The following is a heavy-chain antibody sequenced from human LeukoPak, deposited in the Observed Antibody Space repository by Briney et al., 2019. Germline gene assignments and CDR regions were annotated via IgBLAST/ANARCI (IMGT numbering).Heavy chain of an antibody. CDR3: IRLGDDSSGDYYTINPYYFDY. V-gene: IGHV3-49*04. J-gene: IGHJ4*02. CDR2: IRSKAYGGTT. Sequence: GGSLRLSCTASGFTFGDYAMSWVRQAPGKGLEWVGFIRSKAYGGTTEYAESVKRRFTISRDDSKRIAYLQMNSLKTEDTAVYYCIRLGDDSSGDYYTINPYYFDYWGQGTLVSVSS. CDR1: GFTFGDYA. D-gene: IGHD3-22*01.